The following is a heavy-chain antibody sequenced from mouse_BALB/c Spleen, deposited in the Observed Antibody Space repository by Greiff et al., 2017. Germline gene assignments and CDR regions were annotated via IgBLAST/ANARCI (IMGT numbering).Heavy chain of an antibody. CDR1: GYTFTSYW. D-gene: IGHD2-3*01. J-gene: IGHJ3*01. CDR2: IYPGDGDT. Sequence: VQLQQSGAELARPGASVKLSCKASGYTFTSYWMQWVKQRPGRGLEWIGAIYPGDGDTRYTQKFKGKATLTADKSSSTAYMQLSSLASEDSAVYYCASGGWLLGFAYWGQGTLVTVSA. CDR3: ASGGWLLGFAY. V-gene: IGHV1-87*01.